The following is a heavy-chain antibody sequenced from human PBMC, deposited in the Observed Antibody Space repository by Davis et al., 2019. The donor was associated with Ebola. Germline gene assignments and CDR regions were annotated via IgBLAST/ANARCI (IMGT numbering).Heavy chain of an antibody. Sequence: GESLKISCAASGFIFSRYWMSWVRQAPGRGLECVANIKEDGSDKKYVDSVKGRFTISRDNAKDSLYLQMNSLGVEDTAVYYCARIALTGNYYFDHWGQGTLVTVSS. CDR2: IKEDGSDK. CDR1: GFIFSRYW. V-gene: IGHV3-7*01. D-gene: IGHD3-9*01. J-gene: IGHJ4*02. CDR3: ARIALTGNYYFDH.